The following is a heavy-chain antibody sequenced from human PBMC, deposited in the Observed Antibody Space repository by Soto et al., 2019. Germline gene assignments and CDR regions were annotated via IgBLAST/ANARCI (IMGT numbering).Heavy chain of an antibody. CDR2: INHSGSI. V-gene: IGHV4-34*01. J-gene: IGHJ4*02. Sequence: SETLSLTCAVYGGSFSGQYWIWIRQPPGKGLEWIGEINHSGSINYNPSLESRVTISEDTSKNQFSLKLSSVTAADTAVYYCARRYGSCFDYWGQGTLVTVSS. CDR3: ARRYGSCFDY. D-gene: IGHD5-18*01. CDR1: GGSFSGQY.